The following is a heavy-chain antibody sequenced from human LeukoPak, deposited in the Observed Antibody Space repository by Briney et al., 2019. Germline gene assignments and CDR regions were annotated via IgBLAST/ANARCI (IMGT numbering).Heavy chain of an antibody. Sequence: GASVKVSCKASGYTFTSYGISWVRQAPGQGLEWMGWISAYNGNTNYAQKLQGRVTMTTDTSTSTAYMELRSLRSEDTAVYYCAQRFGELSESFSMDVWGKGTTVTVSS. CDR2: ISAYNGNT. V-gene: IGHV1-18*01. CDR1: GYTFTSYG. J-gene: IGHJ6*03. D-gene: IGHD3-10*01. CDR3: AQRFGELSESFSMDV.